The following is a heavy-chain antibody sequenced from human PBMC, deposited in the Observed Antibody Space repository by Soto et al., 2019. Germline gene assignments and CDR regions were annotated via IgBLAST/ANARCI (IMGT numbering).Heavy chain of an antibody. CDR3: ASLRPPGYSSSWDYYYYYMDV. J-gene: IGHJ6*03. V-gene: IGHV4-39*01. CDR2: IYYSGST. D-gene: IGHD6-13*01. Sequence: SQTLSLTCTVSGGSISSSSYYWGWIRQPPGKGLEWIGSIYYSGSTYYNPSLKSRVTISVDTSKNQFSLKLSSVTAADTAVYYCASLRPPGYSSSWDYYYYYMDVWGKGTTVTVSS. CDR1: GGSISSSSYY.